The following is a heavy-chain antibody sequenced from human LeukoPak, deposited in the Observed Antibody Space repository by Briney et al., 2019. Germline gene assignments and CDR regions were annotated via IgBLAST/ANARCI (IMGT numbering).Heavy chain of an antibody. Sequence: SETLSLTCAVYGGSFSGYYWSWIRQPPGKGLEWIGEINHSGSTNYNPSLKSRVTISVDTSKNQLSLKLSSVTAADTAVYYCARPQGQQLARYYFDYWGQGTLVTVSS. CDR3: ARPQGQQLARYYFDY. V-gene: IGHV4-34*01. D-gene: IGHD6-13*01. CDR2: INHSGST. J-gene: IGHJ4*02. CDR1: GGSFSGYY.